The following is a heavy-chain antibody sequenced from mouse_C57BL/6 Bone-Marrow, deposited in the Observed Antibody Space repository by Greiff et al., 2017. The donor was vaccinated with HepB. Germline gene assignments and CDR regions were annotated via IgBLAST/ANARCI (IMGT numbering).Heavy chain of an antibody. Sequence: EVQVVESGPELVKPGASVKISCKASGYSFTGYYMHWVKQSHGNILDWIGYIYPYNGVSSYNQKFKGKATLTVDKSSSTAYMELRSLTSEDSAVYYCARGRGYEGYAMDYWGQGTSVTVSS. V-gene: IGHV1-31*01. CDR2: IYPYNGVS. J-gene: IGHJ4*01. D-gene: IGHD2-2*01. CDR3: ARGRGYEGYAMDY. CDR1: GYSFTGYY.